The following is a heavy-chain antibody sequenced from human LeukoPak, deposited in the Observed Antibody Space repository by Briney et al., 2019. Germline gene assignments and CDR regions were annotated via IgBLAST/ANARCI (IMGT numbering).Heavy chain of an antibody. D-gene: IGHD4-17*01. CDR1: GLIVSGNY. V-gene: IGHV3-53*01. CDR2: IYSDGST. CDR3: ARNIHDYVLTHYYYYMDV. Sequence: PGGSLRLSCAASGLIVSGNYMSWVRKAPGKGLEWVSIIYSDGSTYYADSVKGRFTISRDSSKNTLYLQMDSLRAEDTAVYYCARNIHDYVLTHYYYYMDVWGKGTTVTVSS. J-gene: IGHJ6*03.